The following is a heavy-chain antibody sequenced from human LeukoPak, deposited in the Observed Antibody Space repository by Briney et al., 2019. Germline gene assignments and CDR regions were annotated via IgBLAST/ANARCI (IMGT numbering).Heavy chain of an antibody. CDR1: GFTFSSYY. CDR2: INGDESST. V-gene: IGHV3-74*01. Sequence: GGSLRLSCAASGFTFSSYYMHWVRQVPGKGLVWVSRINGDESSTTYADSVRGRFTISRDNAKNTLYLQMNTLRAEDTAVYYCARVRDCGGGSCFSYLDYWGQGTLVTVSS. D-gene: IGHD2-15*01. CDR3: ARVRDCGGGSCFSYLDY. J-gene: IGHJ4*02.